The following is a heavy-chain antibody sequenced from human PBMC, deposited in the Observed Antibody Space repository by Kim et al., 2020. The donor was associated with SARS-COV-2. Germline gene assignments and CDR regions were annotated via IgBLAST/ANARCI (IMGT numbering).Heavy chain of an antibody. CDR1: EFTFSSYW. V-gene: IGHV3-7*03. D-gene: IGHD3-10*01. CDR2: IKQDRSEK. Sequence: GGSLRLSCAVSEFTFSSYWMSWVRQAPGKGLEWVANIKQDRSEKYYVDSVKGRFTISRDNAKNSLYLQVNSLRAEDTAVYYCARVKEGVGDPGYFDHWGQGILVTVSS. J-gene: IGHJ4*02. CDR3: ARVKEGVGDPGYFDH.